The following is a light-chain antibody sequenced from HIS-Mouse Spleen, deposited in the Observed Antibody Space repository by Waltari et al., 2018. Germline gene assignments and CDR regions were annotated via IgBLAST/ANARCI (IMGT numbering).Light chain of an antibody. CDR3: MQALQTPWT. CDR1: QNLLHSNGYNY. J-gene: IGKJ2*01. CDR2: LGS. V-gene: IGKV2-28*01. Sequence: DIVMTQSPLSLPVTPGEPASSSCRSSQNLLHSNGYNYLDWYLQKPGQSPQLLIYLGSNRASGVPDRFSGSGSGTDFTLKISRVEAEDVGVYYCMQALQTPWTFGQGTKLEIK.